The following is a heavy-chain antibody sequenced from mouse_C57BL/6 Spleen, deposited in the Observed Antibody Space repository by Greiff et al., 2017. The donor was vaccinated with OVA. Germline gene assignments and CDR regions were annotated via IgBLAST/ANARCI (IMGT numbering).Heavy chain of an antibody. CDR1: GYSFTGYY. CDR3: ARPLSGPYYYAMDY. V-gene: IGHV1-42*01. Sequence: VQLQQSGPELVKPGASVKISCKASGYSFTGYYMNWVKQSPEKSLEWIGEINPSTGGTTYNQKFKAKATLTVDKSSSTAYMQLKSLTSEDSAVYYCARPLSGPYYYAMDYWGQGTSVTVSS. J-gene: IGHJ4*01. CDR2: INPSTGGT. D-gene: IGHD3-1*01.